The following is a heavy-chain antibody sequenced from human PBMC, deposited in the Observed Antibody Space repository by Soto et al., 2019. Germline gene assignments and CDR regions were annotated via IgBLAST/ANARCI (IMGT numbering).Heavy chain of an antibody. CDR1: GGSFSGYY. CDR2: INHSGST. D-gene: IGHD5-12*01. J-gene: IGHJ6*02. Sequence: SETLSLTCAVYGGSFSGYYWSWIRQPPGKGLEWIGEINHSGSTNYNPSLKSRVTISVDTSKNQFSLKLSSVTAADTAVYYCARMATLSLFYYYGMDVWGQGTTVTVSS. CDR3: ARMATLSLFYYYGMDV. V-gene: IGHV4-34*01.